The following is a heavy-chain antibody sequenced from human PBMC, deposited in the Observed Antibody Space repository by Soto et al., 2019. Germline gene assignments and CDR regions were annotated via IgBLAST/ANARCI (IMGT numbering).Heavy chain of an antibody. CDR2: ISNDGSNK. D-gene: IGHD6-13*01. Sequence: QVQVVESGGGVVQPGRSLRLSCAASGFSFSSYGMHWVRQAPGKGLEWVAIISNDGSNKYYADSVKGRFTISRDNSKNTXXLQMNSLRPEDTAVYYCAKDRSYSTTWPPDAIFDYWGQGTLVTVSS. J-gene: IGHJ4*02. V-gene: IGHV3-30*18. CDR3: AKDRSYSTTWPPDAIFDY. CDR1: GFSFSSYG.